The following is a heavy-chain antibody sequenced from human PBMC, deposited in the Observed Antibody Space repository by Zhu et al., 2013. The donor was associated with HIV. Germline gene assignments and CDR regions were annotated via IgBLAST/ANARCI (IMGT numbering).Heavy chain of an antibody. CDR2: INPNTGAT. CDR1: GYTFTGHY. V-gene: IGHV1-2*02. D-gene: IGHD2-2*02. CDR3: ATDDVPDAIRAFDY. Sequence: QVQLVQSGAELKKPGASVRVSCKASGYTFTGHYIHWVRQAPGQGLEWMGWINPNTGATKYVQKFQGRVTMTRDTSISTAYMELNRLTYDDTAVFYXATDDVPDAIRAFDYWGQGTWSLSPQ. J-gene: IGHJ4*02.